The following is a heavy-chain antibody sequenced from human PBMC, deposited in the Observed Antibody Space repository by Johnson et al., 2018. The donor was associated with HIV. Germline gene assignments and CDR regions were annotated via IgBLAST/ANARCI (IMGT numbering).Heavy chain of an antibody. CDR2: IYRAGST. D-gene: IGHD3-22*01. CDR1: GFSISSNY. V-gene: IGHV3-66*01. CDR3: ARVSGSGADYYDIMNDAFDI. J-gene: IGHJ3*02. Sequence: VQLVESGGGVVQPGRSLRLSCAASGFSISSNYMSWIRQAPGKGLEWVSVIYRAGSTYYADSVKGRFTISRDNSKNTVFLEMNSLRAEDTAVFYCARVSGSGADYYDIMNDAFDIWGQGTMVTVSS.